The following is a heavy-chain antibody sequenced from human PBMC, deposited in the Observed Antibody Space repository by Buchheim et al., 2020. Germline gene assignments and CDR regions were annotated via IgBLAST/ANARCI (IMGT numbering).Heavy chain of an antibody. J-gene: IGHJ4*02. CDR3: TRGTPNYSAYDY. V-gene: IGHV3-74*01. D-gene: IGHD5-12*01. CDR2: ISGDGRST. CDR1: EFTFSNYW. Sequence: EVQLVESGGGLVQSGGSLRLSCVDSEFTFSNYWMIWVRQAPGKGLVWVSSISGDGRSTDYADSVRGRFTLSRDKAKNTLYLQMNSLRAEDTAVYYCTRGTPNYSAYDYWGQGT.